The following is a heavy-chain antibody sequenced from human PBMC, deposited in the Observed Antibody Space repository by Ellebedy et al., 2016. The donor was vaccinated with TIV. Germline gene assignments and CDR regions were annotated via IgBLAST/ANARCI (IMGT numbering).Heavy chain of an antibody. Sequence: ASVKVSCKASGYSFTGYWISWVRQMPGKGLEWMGRIDPSDSYTNYSPSFQGHVTISADKSISTAYLQWSSLKASDTAMYYCTRRTSSGYDYWGQGTLVTVSS. V-gene: IGHV5-10-1*01. J-gene: IGHJ4*02. CDR2: IDPSDSYT. CDR3: TRRTSSGYDY. CDR1: GYSFTGYW. D-gene: IGHD6-19*01.